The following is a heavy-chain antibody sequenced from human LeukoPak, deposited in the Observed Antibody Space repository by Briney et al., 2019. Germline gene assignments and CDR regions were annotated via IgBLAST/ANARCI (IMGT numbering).Heavy chain of an antibody. J-gene: IGHJ4*02. CDR2: ISGSGGTT. V-gene: IGHV3-23*01. CDR1: GFTFSSYA. Sequence: PGGSLRLSCAASGFTFSSYAMSWVRQAPGKGLEXXXAISGSGGTTXXXXXVXXXXTISRXNSKNTLYLQMNSLRAEDTAVYYCAKGSGYRGYYFDYWGQGTQVTVSS. CDR3: AKGSGYRGYYFDY. D-gene: IGHD3-10*01.